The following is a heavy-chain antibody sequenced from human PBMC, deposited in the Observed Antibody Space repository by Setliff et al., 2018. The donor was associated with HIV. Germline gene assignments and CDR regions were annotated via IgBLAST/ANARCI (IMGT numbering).Heavy chain of an antibody. D-gene: IGHD3-3*01. CDR2: INHSGST. CDR1: GGSFSGYY. V-gene: IGHV4-34*01. CDR3: ARSKTFYDFWGGYYTHGAFKI. J-gene: IGHJ3*02. Sequence: ASETLSLTCAVYGGSFSGYYWSWIRQPPGKGLECIGEINHSGSTNHNPSLKSRVTISVDTSKKQFSLRLSSVTAADTAVYYCARSKTFYDFWGGYYTHGAFKIWGLGTMVTVSS.